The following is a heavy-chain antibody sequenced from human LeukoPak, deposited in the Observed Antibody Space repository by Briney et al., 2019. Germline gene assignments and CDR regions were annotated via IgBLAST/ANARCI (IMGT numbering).Heavy chain of an antibody. CDR1: GGSISSYY. CDR3: ARISSNYCGSGSYPPLNYFDY. V-gene: IGHV4-59*01. CDR2: IYYSGST. Sequence: SETLPLTCTVSGGSISSYYWSWIRQPPGKGLEWIGYIYYSGSTNYNPSLKSRVTISVDTSKNQFSLKLSSVTAADTAVYYCARISSNYCGSGSYPPLNYFDYWGQGTLVTVSS. J-gene: IGHJ4*02. D-gene: IGHD3-10*01.